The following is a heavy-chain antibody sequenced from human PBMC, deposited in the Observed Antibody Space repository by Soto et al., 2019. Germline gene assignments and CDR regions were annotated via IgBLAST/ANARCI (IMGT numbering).Heavy chain of an antibody. CDR1: GYTFTGYY. CDR3: ARIKTPGIAAAGSHGMDV. V-gene: IGHV1-2*02. D-gene: IGHD6-13*01. J-gene: IGHJ6*02. CDR2: INPNSGGT. Sequence: ASVKVSCKASGYTFTGYYMHWLRQAPGQGLEWMGWINPNSGGTNYAQKFQGRVTMTRDTSISTAYMELSRLRSDDTAVYYCARIKTPGIAAAGSHGMDVWGQGTTVTVSS.